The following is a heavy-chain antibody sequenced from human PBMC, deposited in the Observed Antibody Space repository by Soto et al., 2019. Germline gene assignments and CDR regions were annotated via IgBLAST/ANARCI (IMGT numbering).Heavy chain of an antibody. CDR3: APLSPSWYSVDY. CDR1: GFTFSDYY. CDR2: ISSSSSYT. J-gene: IGHJ4*02. V-gene: IGHV3-11*06. Sequence: GGSLRLSCAASGFTFSDYYMSWIRQAPGKGLEWVSYISSSSSYTNYADSVKGRFIISRDNAKNSLYLQMNSLRAEDTAVYYCAPLSPSWYSVDYWGQGTLVTVSS. D-gene: IGHD6-13*01.